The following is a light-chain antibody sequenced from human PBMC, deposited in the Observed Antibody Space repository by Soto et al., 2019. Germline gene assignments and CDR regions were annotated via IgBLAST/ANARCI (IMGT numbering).Light chain of an antibody. CDR3: QQRLSWPIT. J-gene: IGKJ5*01. CDR2: DSS. CDR1: ESVRDE. Sequence: GLTQSAAALSLSPGERASLSCRASESVRDELGWYQQKPGQAPRLLIFDSSNRATGIPARFSGSGYGTDFTLSISTLEPEDFAVYYCQQRLSWPITFGQGTRLEI. V-gene: IGKV3-11*01.